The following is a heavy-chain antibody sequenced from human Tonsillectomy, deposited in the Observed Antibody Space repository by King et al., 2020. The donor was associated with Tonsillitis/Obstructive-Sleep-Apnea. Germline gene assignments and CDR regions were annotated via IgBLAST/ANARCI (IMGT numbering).Heavy chain of an antibody. V-gene: IGHV1-24*01. CDR2: FDPEDGET. Sequence: QLVQSGAEVKKPGASVKVSCKVSGYTLTELSMHWVRQAPGKGLEWMGGFDPEDGETIYAQKFQGRVTMTEATSTDTAYMDLSSLRSEDTAVYYCATGIEPSPMGIFDYWGQGTLVTVSS. CDR1: GYTLTELS. CDR3: ATGIEPSPMGIFDY. J-gene: IGHJ4*02. D-gene: IGHD1-26*01.